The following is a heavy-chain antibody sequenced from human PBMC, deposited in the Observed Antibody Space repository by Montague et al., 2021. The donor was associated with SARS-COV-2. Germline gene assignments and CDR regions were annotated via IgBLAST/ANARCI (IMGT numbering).Heavy chain of an antibody. Sequence: SLRLSCAASGSTFGDYGMSWVRQAPGKGLEWVSGINWNGGSTGYADSVKGRFTISRDNAKNSLYLQMNSLRAEDTALYYCARELTPYYGMDVWGQGTTVTVSS. CDR1: GSTFGDYG. V-gene: IGHV3-20*04. CDR2: INWNGGST. J-gene: IGHJ6*02. CDR3: ARELTPYYGMDV.